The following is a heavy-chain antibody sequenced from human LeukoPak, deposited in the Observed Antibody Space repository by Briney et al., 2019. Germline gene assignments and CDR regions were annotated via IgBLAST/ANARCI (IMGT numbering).Heavy chain of an antibody. CDR2: ISSSSSYI. V-gene: IGHV3-21*04. CDR3: AREEVGATYTFDF. Sequence: GGSLRLSCAASGFTFSSYSMNWVRQAPGKGLEWVSSISSSSSYIYYADSVKGRFTISRDNAKNSLYLQMNSLRAEDTAVYYCAREEVGATYTFDFWGQGTLVTVSS. J-gene: IGHJ4*02. CDR1: GFTFSSYS. D-gene: IGHD1-26*01.